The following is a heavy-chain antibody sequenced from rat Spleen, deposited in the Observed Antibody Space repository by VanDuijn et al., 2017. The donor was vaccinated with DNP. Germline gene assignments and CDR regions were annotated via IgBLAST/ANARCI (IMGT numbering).Heavy chain of an antibody. CDR1: GYSITSNY. V-gene: IGHV3-1*01. J-gene: IGHJ2*01. Sequence: EVQLQESGPGLVKPSQSLSLTCSVTGYSITSNYWGWIRKFPGNKMEWIGHISYSGSTSYNPSLKSRISITRDTSKNQFFLKLNSVTTEDTATYYCARYRGIIRGTFDYWGQGVTVTVSS. D-gene: IGHD4-3*01. CDR3: ARYRGIIRGTFDY. CDR2: ISYSGST.